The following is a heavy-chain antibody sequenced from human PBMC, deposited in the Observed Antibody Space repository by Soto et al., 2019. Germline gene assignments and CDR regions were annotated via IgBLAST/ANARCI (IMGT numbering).Heavy chain of an antibody. V-gene: IGHV3-33*01. D-gene: IGHD5-18*01. CDR3: ARPPGYSYGYFDY. CDR1: GFTFSSSG. CDR2: KWYDGSNK. Sequence: QVQLVESGGGVVQPGRSLRLSCAASGFTFSSSGMHWVRQAPGQGLEWVAVKWYDGSNKYYADSVKGRFTISRDNSKNTLYLQMNSLRAEDTAVYYCARPPGYSYGYFDYWGQGTLVTVSS. J-gene: IGHJ4*02.